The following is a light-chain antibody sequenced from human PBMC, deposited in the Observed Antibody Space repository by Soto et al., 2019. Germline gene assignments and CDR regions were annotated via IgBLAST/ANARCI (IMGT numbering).Light chain of an antibody. V-gene: IGKV3-20*01. CDR2: GAS. Sequence: EMVLTHCPGTLSLSPGERVTRSCGAFQSFRGNFLAWYQQKAGQAPRLIIYGASNRATGIPDRFSGRGSGTDFTLTISRLQPEDFATYYCQQYGYSPICTFGPGTKVDIK. CDR1: QSFRGNF. J-gene: IGKJ3*01. CDR3: QQYGYSPICT.